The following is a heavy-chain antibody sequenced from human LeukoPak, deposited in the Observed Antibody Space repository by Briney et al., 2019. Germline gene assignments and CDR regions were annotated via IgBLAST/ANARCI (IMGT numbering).Heavy chain of an antibody. CDR1: GFTFSNAW. D-gene: IGHD5-18*01. Sequence: GESLRLSCAASGFTFSNAWMSWVRQAPGKGLEWVGRIKSKTDGGTTDYAAPVKGRFTTSRDDSKNTLYLQMNSLKTEDTAVYYCTTDVDTAMVSYAFDIWGQGTKVTVSS. CDR2: IKSKTDGGTT. CDR3: TTDVDTAMVSYAFDI. V-gene: IGHV3-15*01. J-gene: IGHJ3*02.